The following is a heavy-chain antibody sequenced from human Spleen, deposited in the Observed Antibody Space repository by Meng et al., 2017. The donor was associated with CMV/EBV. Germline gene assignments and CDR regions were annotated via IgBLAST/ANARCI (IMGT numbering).Heavy chain of an antibody. CDR2: IIPIFGTA. CDR1: GGTFSSYA. D-gene: IGHD1-26*01. V-gene: IGHV1-69*05. CDR3: ARDYSGNYYGAFDI. J-gene: IGHJ3*02. Sequence: SVKVSCKASGGTFSSYAISWVRQAPGQGLEWMGGIIPIFGTANYAQKFQGRVTITTDESTSTAYMELSSLRSEDTAVYYCARDYSGNYYGAFDIWGQGTMVTVSS.